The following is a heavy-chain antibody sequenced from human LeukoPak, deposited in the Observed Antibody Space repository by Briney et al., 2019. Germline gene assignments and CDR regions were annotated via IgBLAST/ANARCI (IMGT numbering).Heavy chain of an antibody. J-gene: IGHJ4*02. Sequence: GGSLRLSCAASGITFTNFGMSWVRQAPGKGLEWVANIKQDGSERYYVDSVKGRFTISRDNAKNSLYLQMNSLRAEDTAVYYCAGVPGDESRSVYWGQGTLVTVSS. CDR1: GITFTNFG. V-gene: IGHV3-7*04. CDR3: AGVPGDESRSVY. D-gene: IGHD7-27*01. CDR2: IKQDGSER.